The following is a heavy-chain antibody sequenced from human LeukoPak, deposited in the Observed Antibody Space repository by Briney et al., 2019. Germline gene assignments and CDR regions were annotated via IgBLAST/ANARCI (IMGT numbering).Heavy chain of an antibody. CDR1: GFTFSSYV. CDR3: AKGGTTVYWYFDL. D-gene: IGHD4-17*01. Sequence: GGSLRLSCAASGFTFSSYVMSWVRQAPGKGLEWVSSISGSGSSTYYADSVKGRSTISRDNSKNTLYLQMNSLRAEDTALYYCAKGGTTVYWYFDLWGRGTPVTVSS. CDR2: ISGSGSST. V-gene: IGHV3-23*01. J-gene: IGHJ2*01.